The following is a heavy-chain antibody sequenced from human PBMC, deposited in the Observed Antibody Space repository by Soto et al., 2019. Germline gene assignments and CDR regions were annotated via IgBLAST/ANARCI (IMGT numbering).Heavy chain of an antibody. CDR3: AKGGDDCSGGTCYYYYYGMDV. V-gene: IGHV3-23*01. Sequence: EVQLLESGGGLVQPGGSLRLSCAASGFTFSSYAMSWVRQAPGKGLEWVSAISGSGGYTYYADSVKGRLTISRDNSKNTLYLQMNPLRAEDTAVYYCAKGGDDCSGGTCYYYYYGMDVWGQGTTVTVSS. CDR2: ISGSGGYT. J-gene: IGHJ6*02. CDR1: GFTFSSYA. D-gene: IGHD2-15*01.